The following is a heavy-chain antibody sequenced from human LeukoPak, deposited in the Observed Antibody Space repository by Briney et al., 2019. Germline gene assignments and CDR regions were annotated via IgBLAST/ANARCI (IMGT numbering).Heavy chain of an antibody. V-gene: IGHV3-7*05. CDR2: IKQDGSEK. CDR1: GFTFSSYW. J-gene: IGHJ6*02. CDR3: ARDHHGYGDYDRYYYYGMDV. D-gene: IGHD4-17*01. Sequence: GGSLRLSCAASGFTFSSYWMSWVRQAPGKELEWVANIKQDGSEKYYVDSVKGRFTISRDNAKNSLYLQMNSLRAEDTAVYYCARDHHGYGDYDRYYYYGMDVWGQGTTVTVSS.